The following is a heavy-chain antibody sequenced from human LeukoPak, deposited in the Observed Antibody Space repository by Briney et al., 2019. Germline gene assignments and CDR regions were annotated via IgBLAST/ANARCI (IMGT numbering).Heavy chain of an antibody. D-gene: IGHD2-2*01. V-gene: IGHV3-21*01. CDR1: GFTFSSYS. J-gene: IGHJ5*02. CDR2: ISSSSSYI. Sequence: GGSLRLSCAASGFTFSSYSMNWVRQAPGEGLEWVSSISSSSSYIYYADSVKGRFTISRDNAKNSLYLQMNSLRAEDTAVYYCARGPRGKYQLLSATLDWFDPWGQGTLVTVSS. CDR3: ARGPRGKYQLLSATLDWFDP.